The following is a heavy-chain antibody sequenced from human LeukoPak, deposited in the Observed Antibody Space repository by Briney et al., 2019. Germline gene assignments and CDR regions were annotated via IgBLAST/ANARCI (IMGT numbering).Heavy chain of an antibody. Sequence: GGSPRLSCAASGFTFSSYAMHWVRQAPGKGLEWVAVISYDGSNKYYADSVKGRFTISRDNSENTLYLQMNSLRAEDTAVYYCARDSGYFDYWGQGTLVTVSS. D-gene: IGHD1-26*01. CDR1: GFTFSSYA. V-gene: IGHV3-30-3*01. CDR3: ARDSGYFDY. J-gene: IGHJ4*02. CDR2: ISYDGSNK.